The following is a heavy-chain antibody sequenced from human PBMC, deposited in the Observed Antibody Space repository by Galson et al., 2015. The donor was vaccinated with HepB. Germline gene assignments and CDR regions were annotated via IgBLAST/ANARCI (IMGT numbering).Heavy chain of an antibody. J-gene: IGHJ6*02. V-gene: IGHV3-23*01. CDR3: AKGGSTSLYYYYGMDV. Sequence: SLRLSCAASGFTFSSYAMSWVRQAPGKGLEWVSAISGSGGSTYYADSVKGRFTISRDNSKNTLYLQMNSLRAEDTAVYYCAKGGSTSLYYYYGMDVWGQGTTVTVSS. D-gene: IGHD2-2*01. CDR2: ISGSGGST. CDR1: GFTFSSYA.